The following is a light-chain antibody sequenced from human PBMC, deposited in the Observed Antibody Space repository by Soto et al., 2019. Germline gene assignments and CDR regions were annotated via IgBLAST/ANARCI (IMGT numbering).Light chain of an antibody. CDR1: SY. V-gene: IGLV2-8*01. CDR2: ELT. Sequence: QSALTQPPSASGSPGQSVTISCTATSYVSWYQQHPGKAPRLIIYELTKRPSGVPDRFSGSTSGNTGSLTVSGLQADDEADYYCASYAGNIWVFGGGTKLTVL. J-gene: IGLJ3*02. CDR3: ASYAGNIWV.